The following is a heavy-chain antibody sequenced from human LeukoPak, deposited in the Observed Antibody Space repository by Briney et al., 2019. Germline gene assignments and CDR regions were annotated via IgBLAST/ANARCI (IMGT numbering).Heavy chain of an antibody. Sequence: GGSLRLSCAASGFTFSSYGMHGVRQAPGKGLEWVAFIRYDGTNKYYADSVKGRFTISRDNVKNSVYLQMNSLRAEDTAVYYCARDRDNLGYYSEYWGQGTLVTVSS. CDR2: IRYDGTNK. D-gene: IGHD5-24*01. CDR3: ARDRDNLGYYSEY. CDR1: GFTFSSYG. J-gene: IGHJ4*02. V-gene: IGHV3-30*02.